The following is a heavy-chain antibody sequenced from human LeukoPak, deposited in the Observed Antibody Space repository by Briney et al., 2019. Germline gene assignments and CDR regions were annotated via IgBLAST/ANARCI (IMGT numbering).Heavy chain of an antibody. CDR2: MNPNSGNT. CDR1: GYTFTSYD. CDR3: ARADYYDSSGPPPFAY. D-gene: IGHD3-22*01. Sequence: ASVKVSCKASGYTFTSYDINWVPQATVQGLEWMGWMNPNSGNTGYAQKFQGRVTMTRNTSISTAYMELSSLRSEDTAVYYCARADYYDSSGPPPFAYWGQGTLVTVSS. J-gene: IGHJ4*02. V-gene: IGHV1-8*01.